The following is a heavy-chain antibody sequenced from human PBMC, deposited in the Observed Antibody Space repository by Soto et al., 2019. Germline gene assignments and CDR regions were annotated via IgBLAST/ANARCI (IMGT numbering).Heavy chain of an antibody. Sequence: LRLSWAASGFTFSSYGMHWVRQAPGKGLEWVAVIWYDGSNKYYADSVKGRFTISRDNSKNTLYLQMNSLRDEDTAVYYCAREIGTAILDYWGQGALVTVSS. D-gene: IGHD5-18*01. CDR2: IWYDGSNK. CDR1: GFTFSSYG. V-gene: IGHV3-33*01. J-gene: IGHJ4*02. CDR3: AREIGTAILDY.